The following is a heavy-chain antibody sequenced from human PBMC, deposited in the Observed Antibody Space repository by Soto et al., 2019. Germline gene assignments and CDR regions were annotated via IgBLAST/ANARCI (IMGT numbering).Heavy chain of an antibody. Sequence: EVQLVESGGDVVKAGGSLRLSCVGSGFTFSSYNMHWVRQAPGKGLEWVSPISASSTYIHYADSVKGRFTISRDNANNSLYLHMNSLRAADTAVYYCARNGNFYDSGGSRDYWGQGTLVTVSS. CDR1: GFTFSSYN. V-gene: IGHV3-21*01. D-gene: IGHD3-22*01. J-gene: IGHJ4*02. CDR3: ARNGNFYDSGGSRDY. CDR2: ISASSTYI.